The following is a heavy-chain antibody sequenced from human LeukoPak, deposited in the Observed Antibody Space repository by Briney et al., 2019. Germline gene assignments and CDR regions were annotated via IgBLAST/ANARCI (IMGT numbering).Heavy chain of an antibody. Sequence: SETLSLTCTISGGSISSGGYYWSWVRHHAGKGLEWIGYIYYIGSTYYNPSLKSRVTISEDTSKNQFSLRLTAVTAADMAVYYCARRDGDNYDFDYWGQGILVTVSS. CDR3: ARRDGDNYDFDY. J-gene: IGHJ4*02. CDR2: IYYIGST. D-gene: IGHD5-24*01. V-gene: IGHV4-31*03. CDR1: GGSISSGGYY.